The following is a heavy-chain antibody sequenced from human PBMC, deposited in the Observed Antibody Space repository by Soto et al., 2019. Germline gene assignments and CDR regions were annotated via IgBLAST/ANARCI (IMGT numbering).Heavy chain of an antibody. Sequence: PSETLSLTCAVYGGSFSGYYWSWIRQPPGKGLEWIGEINHSERTNYNPSLKSRVTKSEDTSKNQFSLKLSSVTAADTAVYYCARLALGGDWFDPWGQGTLVTVSS. V-gene: IGHV4-34*01. CDR1: GGSFSGYY. CDR3: ARLALGGDWFDP. J-gene: IGHJ5*02. CDR2: INHSERT. D-gene: IGHD3-16*01.